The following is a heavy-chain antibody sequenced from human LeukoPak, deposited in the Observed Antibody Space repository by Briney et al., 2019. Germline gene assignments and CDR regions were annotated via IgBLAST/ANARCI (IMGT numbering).Heavy chain of an antibody. CDR2: IGVGGDT. D-gene: IGHD4-11*01. V-gene: IGHV3-13*01. CDR1: GFTLRKND. Sequence: GGSLRLSCVASGFTLRKNDMNWVGQTPEGGLEGVSAIGVGGDTYYADPVKGRFTISRENGKNSVYLQMNSLRAGDTALYFCAKAFDYNGLRGEGGSFDCWGQGALVTVSS. CDR3: AKAFDYNGLRGEGGSFDC. J-gene: IGHJ4*02.